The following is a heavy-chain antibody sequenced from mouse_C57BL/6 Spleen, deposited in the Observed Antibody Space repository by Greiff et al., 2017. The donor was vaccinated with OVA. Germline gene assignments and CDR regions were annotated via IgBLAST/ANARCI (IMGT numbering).Heavy chain of an antibody. D-gene: IGHD1-1*01. V-gene: IGHV3-6*01. CDR2: ISYDGRN. J-gene: IGHJ4*01. CDR3: AREDYCSSYAMYY. CDR1: GYSITSGYY. Sequence: EESGPGLVKPSQSLSLTCSVTGYSITSGYYWNWIRQFPGNKLEWMGFISYDGRNNYTPSLKNRISIPRDTSKNQFFLKLNSVTTEYTATYYCAREDYCSSYAMYYWGQGTSVTLSS.